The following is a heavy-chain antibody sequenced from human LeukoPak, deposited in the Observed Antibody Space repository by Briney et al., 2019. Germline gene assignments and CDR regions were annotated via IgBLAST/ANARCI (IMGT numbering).Heavy chain of an antibody. Sequence: PSETLSLTCAVYGGSFSGYYWSWLRQPPGKGLEWIGEINHSGSTNYNPSLKSRVTISVDTSKNQFSLKLSSVTAADTAVYYCARGGQLGYDYVWGSYRNNFLDYWGQGTLVTVSS. CDR3: ARGGQLGYDYVWGSYRNNFLDY. D-gene: IGHD3-16*02. CDR1: GGSFSGYY. J-gene: IGHJ4*02. V-gene: IGHV4-34*01. CDR2: INHSGST.